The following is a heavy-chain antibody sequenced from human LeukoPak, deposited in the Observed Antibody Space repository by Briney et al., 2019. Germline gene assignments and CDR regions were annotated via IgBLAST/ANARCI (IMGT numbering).Heavy chain of an antibody. J-gene: IGHJ4*02. CDR3: AREAAYCGGDCYSPYLDY. V-gene: IGHV3-21*01. Sequence: GGSLRLSCAASGFTFSSYSMNWVRQAPGKGLEWVSSISSSSSYIYYANSVKGRFTISRDNAKNSLYLQMNSLRAEDTAVYYCAREAAYCGGDCYSPYLDYWGQGTLVTVSS. CDR2: ISSSSSYI. CDR1: GFTFSSYS. D-gene: IGHD2-21*02.